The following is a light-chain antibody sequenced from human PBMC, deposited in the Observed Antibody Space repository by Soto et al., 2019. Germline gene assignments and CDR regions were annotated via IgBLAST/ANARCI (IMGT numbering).Light chain of an antibody. CDR3: QSYDSSLSGWV. J-gene: IGLJ3*02. Sequence: QSVLTQPPSGSGAPGQTVTIYCTGSSSNIGAGYNVHWYQQLPGTAPKLLIYGNSNRPSGVPDRFSGSKSGTSASLAITGLQAEDEADYYCQSYDSSLSGWVFGGGTKLTVL. V-gene: IGLV1-40*01. CDR2: GNS. CDR1: SSNIGAGYN.